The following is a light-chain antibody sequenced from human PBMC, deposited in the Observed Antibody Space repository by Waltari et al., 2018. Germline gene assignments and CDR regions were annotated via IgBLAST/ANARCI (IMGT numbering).Light chain of an antibody. V-gene: IGLV4-69*01. CDR1: SGYSSTV. J-gene: IGLJ3*02. CDR2: VNSDGSH. CDR3: QTGGHGTWV. Sequence: LVLTQSPSASASLGASLKLTCTLSSGYSSTVIAWLQQQPGKGPRYLMKVNSDGSHRKGDDIPDRFSASKSGTEGQLTISSLQSEDEADYFCQTGGHGTWVFGGGTKLTVL.